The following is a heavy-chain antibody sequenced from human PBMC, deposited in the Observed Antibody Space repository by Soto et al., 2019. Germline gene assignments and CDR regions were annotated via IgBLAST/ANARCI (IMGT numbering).Heavy chain of an antibody. J-gene: IGHJ5*02. CDR3: ARDRRVVGYPFDP. V-gene: IGHV3-21*01. Sequence: GGSLRLSCAASGFTFSSYSMNWVRQAPGKGLEWVSSISSSSSYIYYADSVKGRFTISRDNAKNSLYLQMNSLRAEDTAVYYCARDRRVVGYPFDPWAREPWSPSPQ. D-gene: IGHD2-15*01. CDR1: GFTFSSYS. CDR2: ISSSSSYI.